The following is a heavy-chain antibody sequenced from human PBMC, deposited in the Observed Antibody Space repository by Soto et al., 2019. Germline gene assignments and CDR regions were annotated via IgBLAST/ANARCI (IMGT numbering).Heavy chain of an antibody. Sequence: QVQLQESGPGLVTPSQSLSLTCTVSGGSISSGAYYWRWIRQHPGRGLEWIGHISYSGKSDYNPSLESRVAISLDTPRNQFSLKLSSVTAADTAVYYCAASPNADFFYYWGPGALVTFSA. J-gene: IGHJ4*02. CDR1: GGSISSGAYY. CDR3: AASPNADFFYY. CDR2: ISYSGKS. V-gene: IGHV4-31*03.